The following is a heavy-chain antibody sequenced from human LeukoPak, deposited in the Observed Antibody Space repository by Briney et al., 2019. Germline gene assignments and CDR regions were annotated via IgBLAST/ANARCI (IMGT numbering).Heavy chain of an antibody. CDR1: GFTFSSYG. V-gene: IGHV3-23*01. Sequence: GGSLRLSCAASGFTFSSYGMSWVRQAPGKGLEWVSAISGSGGSTYYADSVKGRFTISRDNSKNTLYLQMNSLGAEDTAVYYCAKSDTPWGSWYYFDYWGQGTLVTVSS. CDR3: AKSDTPWGSWYYFDY. D-gene: IGHD6-13*01. J-gene: IGHJ4*02. CDR2: ISGSGGST.